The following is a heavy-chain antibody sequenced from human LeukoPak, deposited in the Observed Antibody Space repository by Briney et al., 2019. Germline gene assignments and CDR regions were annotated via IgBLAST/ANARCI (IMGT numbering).Heavy chain of an antibody. J-gene: IGHJ3*01. D-gene: IGHD2-2*01. CDR2: IYYSGST. V-gene: IGHV4-59*08. CDR3: ARYCSSTSCYPNDAFDV. CDR1: GFSISSYY. Sequence: SETLSLTCTVSGFSISSYYWGWLRQPPGKGGEGVGYIYYSGSTYYNPSLKSRVTISVDTSKNQFSLKLSSVTAADTAVYYCARYCSSTSCYPNDAFDVWGQGTMVTVSS.